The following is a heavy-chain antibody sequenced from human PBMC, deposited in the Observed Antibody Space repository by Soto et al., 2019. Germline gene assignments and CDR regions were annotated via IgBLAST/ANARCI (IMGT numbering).Heavy chain of an antibody. J-gene: IGHJ4*02. Sequence: LRLSCAASGFTFSTYGLHWVRQAPGKGLEWVAFISYDGTNKYYADSVKGRFTISRDNSKNTLYLQMNSLRAEDTAVYYCVSSENGVLRDYWGQGTLVTAPQ. CDR3: VSSENGVLRDY. CDR1: GFTFSTYG. D-gene: IGHD3-22*01. CDR2: ISYDGTNK. V-gene: IGHV3-30*03.